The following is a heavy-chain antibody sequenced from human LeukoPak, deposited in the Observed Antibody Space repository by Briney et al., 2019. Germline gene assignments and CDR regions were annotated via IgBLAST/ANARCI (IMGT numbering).Heavy chain of an antibody. CDR1: GFAFSTYA. D-gene: IGHD3-10*01. Sequence: GGSLRLSCSASGFAFSTYAIHWVRQAPGKGLEYVSAITSDGGSTHYADSVKGRFTISRDNSKNTLSLQMSSLRAEDTAMYYCARDMVRGFDPWGQGTLVTVSS. CDR2: ITSDGGST. V-gene: IGHV3-64D*09. CDR3: ARDMVRGFDP. J-gene: IGHJ5*02.